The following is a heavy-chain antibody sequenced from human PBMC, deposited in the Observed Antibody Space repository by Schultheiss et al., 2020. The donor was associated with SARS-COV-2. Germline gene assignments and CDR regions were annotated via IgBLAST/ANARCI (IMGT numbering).Heavy chain of an antibody. D-gene: IGHD6-19*01. J-gene: IGHJ4*02. V-gene: IGHV3-30*07. Sequence: GGSLRLSCAASGFTFSSYAMSWVRQAPGKGLEWVAVISYDGSNKYYADSVKGRFTISRDNSKNTLYLQMNSLRAEDTAVYYCARGSGWYYYFDYWGQGTLVTVSS. CDR3: ARGSGWYYYFDY. CDR2: ISYDGSNK. CDR1: GFTFSSYA.